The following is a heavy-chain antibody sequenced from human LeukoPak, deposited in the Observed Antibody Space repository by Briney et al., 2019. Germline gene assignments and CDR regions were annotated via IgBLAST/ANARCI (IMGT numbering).Heavy chain of an antibody. J-gene: IGHJ4*02. D-gene: IGHD3-22*01. Sequence: ASVKVSCKGSGYSFTSYWIGWVRQIPGKGLEWMGIIYPGDSDTRYSPSFQGQVTISADKSISTAYLQWSSLKASDTTMYYCARQDYYDSSDYGDFDYWGQGTLVTVSS. CDR1: GYSFTSYW. CDR3: ARQDYYDSSDYGDFDY. V-gene: IGHV5-51*01. CDR2: IYPGDSDT.